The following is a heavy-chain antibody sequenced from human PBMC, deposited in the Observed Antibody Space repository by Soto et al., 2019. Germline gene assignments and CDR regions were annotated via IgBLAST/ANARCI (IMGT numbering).Heavy chain of an antibody. V-gene: IGHV3-33*01. Sequence: HPGGSLRLSCAASGFTFSSYGMHWVRQAPGKGLEWVAVIWYDGSNKYYADSVKGRFTISRDNSKNTLYLQMNSLRAEDTAVYYCARAKRVYSSGWYSPDYYYYYMDVWGKGPTVTVSS. CDR1: GFTFSSYG. D-gene: IGHD6-19*01. CDR3: ARAKRVYSSGWYSPDYYYYYMDV. CDR2: IWYDGSNK. J-gene: IGHJ6*03.